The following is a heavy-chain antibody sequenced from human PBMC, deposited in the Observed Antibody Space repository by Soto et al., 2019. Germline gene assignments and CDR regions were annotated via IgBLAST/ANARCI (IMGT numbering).Heavy chain of an antibody. CDR2: LFAGGVT. J-gene: IGHJ4*02. Sequence: PGGSLRLSCAASGFAVNSDYMSWVRQAPGKGLEWVSVLFAGGVTHYSDSVKGRFTISRDNSKNTLFLQMNSLRADDTAAYYCVRTSSYWGQGTRVTVSS. CDR1: GFAVNSDY. CDR3: VRTSSY. D-gene: IGHD2-2*01. V-gene: IGHV3-53*01.